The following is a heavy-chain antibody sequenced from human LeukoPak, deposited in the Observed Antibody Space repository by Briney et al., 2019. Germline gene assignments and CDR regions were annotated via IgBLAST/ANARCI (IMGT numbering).Heavy chain of an antibody. J-gene: IGHJ4*02. Sequence: SVKVSCKASGGTFSSYAISWVRQAPGQGLEWMGRIIPIFGTANYAQKFQGRVTITTDESTSTAYMELSSLRSEDTAVYYCAREASEITIFGVVIEPFDYWGQGTLVTVSS. CDR1: GGTFSSYA. V-gene: IGHV1-69*05. D-gene: IGHD3-3*01. CDR3: AREASEITIFGVVIEPFDY. CDR2: IIPIFGTA.